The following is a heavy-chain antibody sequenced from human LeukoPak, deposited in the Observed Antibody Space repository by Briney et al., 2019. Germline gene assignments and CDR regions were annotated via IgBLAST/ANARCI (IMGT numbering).Heavy chain of an antibody. CDR3: ARDSSSWYFHYYGMDV. CDR2: INPNSGGT. J-gene: IGHJ6*02. D-gene: IGHD6-13*01. CDR1: GYTFTGYY. Sequence: VASVKVSCKASGYTFTGYYMHWVRQAPGQGLEWMGWINPNSGGTNYAQKFQGRVTMTRDTSISTAYMELSRLRSDGTAVYYCARDSSSWYFHYYGMDVWGQGTTVTVSS. V-gene: IGHV1-2*02.